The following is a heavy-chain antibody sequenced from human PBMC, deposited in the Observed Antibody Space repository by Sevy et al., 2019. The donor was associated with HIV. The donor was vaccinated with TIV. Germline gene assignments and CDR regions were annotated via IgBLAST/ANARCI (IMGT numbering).Heavy chain of an antibody. J-gene: IGHJ4*02. Sequence: GGSLRLSCAASGFTFSSYGMHWVRQAPGKGLEWVAVIWFDGSNTYYADSVNGRFTISRDIAKNTLHLQMNSLRAEDTAVYYCARDLEFYDYGDYGPAFMPDYWGQGTLVTVSS. CDR2: IWFDGSNT. V-gene: IGHV3-33*01. CDR3: ARDLEFYDYGDYGPAFMPDY. CDR1: GFTFSSYG. D-gene: IGHD4-17*01.